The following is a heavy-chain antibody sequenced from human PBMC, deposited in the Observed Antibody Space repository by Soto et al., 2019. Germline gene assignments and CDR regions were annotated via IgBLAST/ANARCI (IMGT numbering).Heavy chain of an antibody. CDR2: IYYSGST. D-gene: IGHD4-17*01. Sequence: ASEALSLTCTVSGGSISSYYWSWIRQPPGKGLEWIGYIYYSGSTNYNPSLKSRVTISVDTSKNQFSLKLSSLIAADKAVYYCVIALGYGDYSHKLGEAWGQGNLVPVCS. CDR1: GGSISSYY. J-gene: IGHJ4*02. V-gene: IGHV4-59*01. CDR3: VIALGYGDYSHKLGEA.